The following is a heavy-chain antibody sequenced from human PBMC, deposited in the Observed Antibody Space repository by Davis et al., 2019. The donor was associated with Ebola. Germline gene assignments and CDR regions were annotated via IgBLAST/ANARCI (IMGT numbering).Heavy chain of an antibody. CDR3: ARGYSGWFDP. V-gene: IGHV4-59*12. Sequence: SETLSLTCTVSGASITSYYWSWVRQPFGKGLEWIAYVYYDGSTHYNPSLKSRVTISVDTSKNQFSLKLSSVTAADTAVYYCARGYSGWFDPWGQGTLVTVSS. D-gene: IGHD1-26*01. J-gene: IGHJ5*02. CDR1: GASITSYY. CDR2: VYYDGST.